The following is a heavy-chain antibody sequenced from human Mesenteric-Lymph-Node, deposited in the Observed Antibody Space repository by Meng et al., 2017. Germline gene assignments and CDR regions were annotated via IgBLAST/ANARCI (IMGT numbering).Heavy chain of an antibody. CDR2: INTNTGNP. D-gene: IGHD6-13*01. Sequence: GESLRISCKGSGYIFTTYAMNWVRQAPGQGLEWMGWINTNTGNPTYAQGFTGRFVFSLDTSVSTAYLQISSLKAEDTAVYYCARSRIAAAGCFDYWGQGTLVTVSS. J-gene: IGHJ4*02. V-gene: IGHV7-4-1*02. CDR1: GYIFTTYA. CDR3: ARSRIAAAGCFDY.